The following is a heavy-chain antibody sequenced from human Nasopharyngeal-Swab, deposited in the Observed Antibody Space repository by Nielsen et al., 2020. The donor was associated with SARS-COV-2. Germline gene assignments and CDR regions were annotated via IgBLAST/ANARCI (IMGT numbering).Heavy chain of an antibody. CDR2: ISYDGSNK. Sequence: GESLKISCAASGFTFSSYAMHWVRQAPGKGLEWVAVISYDGSNKYYADSVKGRFTISRDNSKNTLYLQMNSLRAEDTAVYYCAKDLKYYDILTGYMQISYPRRYYYYGMDVWGQGTTVTVSS. CDR1: GFTFSSYA. CDR3: AKDLKYYDILTGYMQISYPRRYYYYGMDV. D-gene: IGHD3-9*01. V-gene: IGHV3-30-3*01. J-gene: IGHJ6*02.